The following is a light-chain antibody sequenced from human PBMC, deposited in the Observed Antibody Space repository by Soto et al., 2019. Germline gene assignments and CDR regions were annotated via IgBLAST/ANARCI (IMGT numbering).Light chain of an antibody. V-gene: IGKV3D-20*01. J-gene: IGKJ2*01. CDR3: HQYGNSPYT. CDR2: DAV. Sequence: EIVLTQSPAALSLSPGERATLSCGASQSVDNNYVAWYQQKPGLAPRLLIYDAVNRTSGIQDRFSGAGSGTHFTLTSRGLEPEDVAVYYCHQYGNSPYTFGQGPKVQNK. CDR1: QSVDNNY.